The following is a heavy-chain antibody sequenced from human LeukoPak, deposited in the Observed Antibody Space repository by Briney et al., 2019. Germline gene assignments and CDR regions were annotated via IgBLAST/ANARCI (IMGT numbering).Heavy chain of an antibody. J-gene: IGHJ6*03. Sequence: SETLSLTCAGYGGSCSGYYWSWIRQPPGKGLEWIGEINHSGSTNYNPSLKSRVTISVDTSKNQSSLKLSSLTAAATAVYYCARGQTYYDFWSGYYRAGDYYYMDVWGKGTTVTVSS. CDR1: GGSCSGYY. CDR2: INHSGST. V-gene: IGHV4-34*01. D-gene: IGHD3-3*01. CDR3: ARGQTYYDFWSGYYRAGDYYYMDV.